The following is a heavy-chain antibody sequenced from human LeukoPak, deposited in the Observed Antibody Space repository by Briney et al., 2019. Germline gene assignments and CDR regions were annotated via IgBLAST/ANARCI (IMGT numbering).Heavy chain of an antibody. J-gene: IGHJ4*02. CDR2: INPSGGST. V-gene: IGHV1-46*01. CDR3: ARDHSSGYHPYFDY. Sequence: ASVKVSCKASGYTFTSYYMHWVRQAPGQGLEWMGIINPSGGSTSYAQKFQGRVTITADESTSTAYMELSSLRSEDTAVYYCARDHSSGYHPYFDYWGQGTLVTVSS. CDR1: GYTFTSYY. D-gene: IGHD3-22*01.